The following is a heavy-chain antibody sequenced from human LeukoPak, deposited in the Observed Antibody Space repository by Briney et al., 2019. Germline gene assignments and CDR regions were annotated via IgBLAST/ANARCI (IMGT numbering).Heavy chain of an antibody. D-gene: IGHD3-9*01. CDR3: ARGRKRYFDWLLLANYFDY. CDR2: IYTSGST. Sequence: PSETLSLTCTVSGDSISNYYWSWIRQPAGKGLEWIGRIYTSGSTNYNPSLKSRVTISVDTSKNQFSLKLSSVTAADTAVYYCARGRKRYFDWLLLANYFDYWGQGTLVTVSS. CDR1: GDSISNYY. V-gene: IGHV4-4*07. J-gene: IGHJ4*02.